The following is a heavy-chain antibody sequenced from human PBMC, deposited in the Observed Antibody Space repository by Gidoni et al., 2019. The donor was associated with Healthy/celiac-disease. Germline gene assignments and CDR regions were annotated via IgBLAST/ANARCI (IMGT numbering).Heavy chain of an antibody. V-gene: IGHV4-39*01. CDR1: GGSISSSSYY. D-gene: IGHD3-22*01. CDR2: IYYSGST. Sequence: QLQLQESGPGLVKPSETLSLTCTVSGGSISSSSYYWGWIRQPPGKGLEWIGSIYYSGSTYYNPSLKSRVTISVDTSKNQFSLKLSSVTAADTAVYYCARQSYYYDSSGYPKYYFDYWGQGTLVTVSS. J-gene: IGHJ4*02. CDR3: ARQSYYYDSSGYPKYYFDY.